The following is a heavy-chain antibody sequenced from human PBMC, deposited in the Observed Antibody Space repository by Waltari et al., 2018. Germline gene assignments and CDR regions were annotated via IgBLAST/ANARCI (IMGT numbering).Heavy chain of an antibody. CDR3: ASPYDFWET. Sequence: EVQLVQSGGGLVQPGGSLKVSCAATGVTFTGPDGTVVVQASGKGLDWVGGIRRKANKYATADAASVKGRFTISRDDSKNTAYLQMNSLKTEDTAVYYCASPYDFWETWGQGTLVTVSS. D-gene: IGHD3-3*01. CDR1: GVTFTGPD. J-gene: IGHJ1*01. CDR2: IRRKANKYAT. V-gene: IGHV3-73*02.